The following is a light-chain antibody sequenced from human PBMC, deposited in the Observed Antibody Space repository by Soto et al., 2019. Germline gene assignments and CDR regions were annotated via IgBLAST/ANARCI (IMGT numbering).Light chain of an antibody. CDR1: SSDVGGYNY. CDR2: DVS. CDR3: SSYTSSSTLVV. V-gene: IGLV2-14*01. J-gene: IGLJ2*01. Sequence: QSVLTQPASVSESPGQSITISCTGTSSDVGGYNYVSWYQQHPGKAPKVMIYDVSNRPSGVSNRFSGSKSGNTASLTISGLQAEDEADYYCSSYTSSSTLVVFGGGTKLTVL.